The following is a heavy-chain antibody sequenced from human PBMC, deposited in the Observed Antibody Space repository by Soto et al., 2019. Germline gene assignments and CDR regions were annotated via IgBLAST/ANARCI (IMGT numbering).Heavy chain of an antibody. CDR3: ARDSKKEDYGDYSDAFDI. J-gene: IGHJ3*02. D-gene: IGHD4-17*01. V-gene: IGHV4-31*03. Sequence: SETLSLTCTVSGGSISSGGYYWSWIRQHPGKGLEWIGYIYYSGSTYYNPSLKSRVTISVDTSKNQFSLKLSSVTAADTAVYYCARDSKKEDYGDYSDAFDIWGQGTMVTVPS. CDR1: GGSISSGGYY. CDR2: IYYSGST.